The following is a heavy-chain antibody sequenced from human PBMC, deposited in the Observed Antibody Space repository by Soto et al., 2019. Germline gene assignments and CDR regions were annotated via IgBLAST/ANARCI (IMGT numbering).Heavy chain of an antibody. J-gene: IGHJ5*02. Sequence: QVQLQESGPGLVNPSETLPLTCAVSGGSISSSNWWHWVRQPPGKGLERIGEILHSGTTNYNPSLKSRVAISVDKSKNKFSLKLNSVTAADTAVYYCARVRQYCIGTSCYLDPWGQGTLVTVSS. V-gene: IGHV4-4*02. CDR2: ILHSGTT. CDR1: GGSISSSNW. CDR3: ARVRQYCIGTSCYLDP. D-gene: IGHD2-2*01.